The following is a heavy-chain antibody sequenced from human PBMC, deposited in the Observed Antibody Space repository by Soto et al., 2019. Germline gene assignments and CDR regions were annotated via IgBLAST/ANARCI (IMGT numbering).Heavy chain of an antibody. Sequence: QVQLVQSGAEVKNPGASVTVSCKTSGYTFTKYGVGWVRHAPGQGLEWMGWISGSSGNANYAEKVQGRITLTTDTATSTAYIELRSLRSDDTAVYYCAREMAGLGGEYDYWGQGTLVTVSS. CDR2: ISGSSGNA. CDR1: GYTFTKYG. V-gene: IGHV1-18*01. CDR3: AREMAGLGGEYDY. J-gene: IGHJ4*02. D-gene: IGHD3-16*01.